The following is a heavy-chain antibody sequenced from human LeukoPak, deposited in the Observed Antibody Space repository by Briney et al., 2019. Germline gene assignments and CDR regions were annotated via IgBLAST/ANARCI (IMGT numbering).Heavy chain of an antibody. D-gene: IGHD3-9*01. J-gene: IGHJ6*02. CDR2: ISWNSGSI. CDR1: GFTFDDYA. CDR3: ARVMGDILGYHYSGMDV. V-gene: IGHV3-9*01. Sequence: HPGGSLRLSCAASGFTFDDYAMHWVRQAPGKGLEWVSGISWNSGSIGYADSVKGRFTISRDNAKNSVYLQMNSLRAEDTAVYYCARVMGDILGYHYSGMDVWGQGTTVTVSS.